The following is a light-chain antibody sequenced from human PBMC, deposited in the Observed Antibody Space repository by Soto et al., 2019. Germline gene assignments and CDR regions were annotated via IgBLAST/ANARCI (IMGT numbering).Light chain of an antibody. CDR2: AAS. Sequence: DVRMSQSPASLSAYVGDRVTITCRASQSISNYLNWYQQKPGKAPKLLIYAASSLQSGVPSRFSGSGSGTDFTLTISSLQPEDFATYYCQQSYSTPTITFGHGTRLEV. J-gene: IGKJ5*01. CDR1: QSISNY. V-gene: IGKV1-39*01. CDR3: QQSYSTPTIT.